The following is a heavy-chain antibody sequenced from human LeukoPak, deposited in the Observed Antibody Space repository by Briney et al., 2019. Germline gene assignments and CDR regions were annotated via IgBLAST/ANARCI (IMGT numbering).Heavy chain of an antibody. D-gene: IGHD1-1*01. CDR1: GFTFSSYE. Sequence: GGSLRLSCAASGFTFSSYEMNWVRKAPGQGLEWVSYISSSGSTIYYADSVKGRFTISRDNAKNSLYLQMDSLRAADTAVYYCARDLSNNWKLDYWGQGTLVTVSS. CDR3: ARDLSNNWKLDY. V-gene: IGHV3-48*03. CDR2: ISSSGSTI. J-gene: IGHJ4*02.